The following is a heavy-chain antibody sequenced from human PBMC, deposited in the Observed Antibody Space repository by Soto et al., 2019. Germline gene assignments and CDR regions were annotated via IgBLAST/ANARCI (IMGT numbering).Heavy chain of an antibody. CDR3: ASWSQYCSGGICAQDAFAI. Sequence: PSETLSLTCTVSGGSVITGRYYWGWIRQPPGKGLGWIGDIYYTGSTYYNPSLKSRVTIFADTSKNQFSLKLSSVTAAHTAVYYCASWSQYCSGGICAQDAFAIWAQGTIVTVSS. V-gene: IGHV4-39*01. CDR2: IYYTGST. J-gene: IGHJ3*02. D-gene: IGHD2-15*01. CDR1: GGSVITGRYY.